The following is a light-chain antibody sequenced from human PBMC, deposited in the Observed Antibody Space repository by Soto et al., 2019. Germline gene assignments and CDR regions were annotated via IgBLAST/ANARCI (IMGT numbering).Light chain of an antibody. Sequence: DIQLTQSPSFLSASVGDRVTITCRASQGISSYLAWYQQKPGKAPKLLIYAASTLQSGVPSRFSGSGSGTEFTLTISSLQPEDFATYYCQQINSYLTVGQGTKVEIK. CDR3: QQINSYLT. CDR2: AAS. CDR1: QGISSY. V-gene: IGKV1-9*01. J-gene: IGKJ1*01.